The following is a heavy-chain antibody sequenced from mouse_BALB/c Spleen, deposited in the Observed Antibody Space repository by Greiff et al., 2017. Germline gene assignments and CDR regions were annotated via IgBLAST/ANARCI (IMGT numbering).Heavy chain of an antibody. CDR1: GYTFTSYW. V-gene: IGHV1S127*01. J-gene: IGHJ2*01. D-gene: IGHD2-1*01. CDR2: IDPSDSYT. CDR3: TRDGKIDD. Sequence: VQLQQPGAELVKPGASVKMSCKASGYTFTSYWMHWVKQRPGQGLEWIGVIDPSDSYTSYNQKFKGKATLTVDTSTSTAYMQLSSLTSEDSAVYYSTRDGKIDDWGQGTTLTVSS.